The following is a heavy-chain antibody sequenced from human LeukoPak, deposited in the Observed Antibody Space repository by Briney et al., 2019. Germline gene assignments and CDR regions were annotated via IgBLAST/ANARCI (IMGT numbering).Heavy chain of an antibody. J-gene: IGHJ4*02. Sequence: GSLSLSCAASGFSFHFHSMNWVRQAPGKGRGWISYMTAIGVTMSAESVYGLFTISKDNDKKSVYLQMISLRVEDTAVYFCTRDCGYSGFDFDYWGQGVLVTVSS. D-gene: IGHD5-12*01. V-gene: IGHV3-21*01. CDR3: TRDCGYSGFDFDY. CDR1: GFSFHFHS. CDR2: MTAIGVT.